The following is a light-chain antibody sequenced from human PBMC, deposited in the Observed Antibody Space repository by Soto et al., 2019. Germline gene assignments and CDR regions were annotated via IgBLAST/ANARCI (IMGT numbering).Light chain of an antibody. CDR2: GAS. CDR1: QSVSTK. J-gene: IGKJ4*01. V-gene: IGKV3-15*01. Sequence: EIVLTQSPATLSVSPGERATLSCRASQSVSTKLAWYQQRPGQAPRLPCYGASARATGIPPMFSGSGSVTEFTLTIIRLQSEDFAVYYCQQYNDWPLTFGGGTKVDIK. CDR3: QQYNDWPLT.